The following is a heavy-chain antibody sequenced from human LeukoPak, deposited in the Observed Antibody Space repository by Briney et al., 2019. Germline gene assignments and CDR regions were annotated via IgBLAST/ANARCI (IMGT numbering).Heavy chain of an antibody. J-gene: IGHJ6*02. D-gene: IGHD3-3*01. V-gene: IGHV4-4*07. CDR1: GGSISNSY. Sequence: PSETLSLTCTVSGGSISNSYWNWIRQPAGKGLEWIGRINTSGSTSYNPSLKSRVTMSVDTSKNQFSLNLSSVTAADTAVYYCARVPITIFGVAYGYYGMDVWGQGTTVTVSS. CDR2: INTSGST. CDR3: ARVPITIFGVAYGYYGMDV.